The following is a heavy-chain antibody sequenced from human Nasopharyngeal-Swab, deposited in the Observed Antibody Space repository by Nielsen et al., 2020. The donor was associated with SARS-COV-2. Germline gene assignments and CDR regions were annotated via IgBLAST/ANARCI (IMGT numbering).Heavy chain of an antibody. CDR2: INAGNGNT. D-gene: IGHD3-9*01. CDR1: GYTSTTYV. CDR3: ARDSSSGLRYFDWLSPGYNWFDP. V-gene: IGHV1-3*01. J-gene: IGHJ5*02. Sequence: ASVKVSCKASGYTSTTYVIHWVRQAPGQRLEWMGWINAGNGNTKYSQKLQGRVTITRDTSASTAYMELSSLRSEDTAVCYCARDSSSGLRYFDWLSPGYNWFDPWGQGTLVTVSS.